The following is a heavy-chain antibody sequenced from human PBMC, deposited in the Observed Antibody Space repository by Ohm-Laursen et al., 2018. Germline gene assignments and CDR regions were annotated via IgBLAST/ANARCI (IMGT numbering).Heavy chain of an antibody. CDR3: ARFGVNHGMDV. CDR1: GFTFSSYW. V-gene: IGHV3-7*01. Sequence: SLRLSCTASGFTFSSYWMTWVRQPPGKGLEWVARIKVDGSEKYYVDSVKGRFTISRNGAKNSLYLQMSSLRAEDTAVYYCARFGVNHGMDVWGQGTTVTVSS. J-gene: IGHJ6*02. CDR2: IKVDGSEK. D-gene: IGHD3-16*01.